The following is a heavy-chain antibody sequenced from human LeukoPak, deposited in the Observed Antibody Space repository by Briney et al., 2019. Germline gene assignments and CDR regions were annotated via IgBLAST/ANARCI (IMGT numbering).Heavy chain of an antibody. Sequence: GASVKVSCKASGGTFISYAISWVRQAPGQGLEWMGGIIPIFGTANYAQKFQGRDTITADESTSTAYMELSSLRSEDTAVYYCARDQYYYDSSGYYYGRGGYFDYWGQGTLVTVSS. CDR3: ARDQYYYDSSGYYYGRGGYFDY. J-gene: IGHJ4*02. V-gene: IGHV1-69*13. CDR2: IIPIFGTA. D-gene: IGHD3-22*01. CDR1: GGTFISYA.